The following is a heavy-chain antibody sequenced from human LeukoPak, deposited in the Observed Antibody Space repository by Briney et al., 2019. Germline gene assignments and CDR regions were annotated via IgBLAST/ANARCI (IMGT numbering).Heavy chain of an antibody. CDR2: TSNSGGTT. J-gene: IGHJ4*02. CDR3: AKGAGLWFPRFDY. D-gene: IGHD3-10*01. CDR1: GFTFSSFA. V-gene: IGHV3-23*01. Sequence: GGSLRLSCAASGFTFSSFAMSWVRQAPGKGLEWVPATSNSGGTTYYADSVKGRFTISRDNSKNTLYLQMNSLRAEDTAVYYCAKGAGLWFPRFDYWGQGTLVTVSS.